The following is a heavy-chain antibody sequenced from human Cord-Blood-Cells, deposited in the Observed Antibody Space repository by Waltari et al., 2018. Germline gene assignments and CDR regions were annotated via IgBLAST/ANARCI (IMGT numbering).Heavy chain of an antibody. J-gene: IGHJ3*02. CDR3: ARVGRIVGATTAFDI. Sequence: QVQLVQSGAEVKKPGASVKVSCKASGYTFTSYDINWVRQATGQGLGWRGVIDPSSGKTGDAQKVRGRVTITRNTAISTAYMELSSLRSEDTAVYYCARVGRIVGATTAFDIWGQGTMVTVSS. V-gene: IGHV1-8*03. CDR2: IDPSSGKT. D-gene: IGHD1-26*01. CDR1: GYTFTSYD.